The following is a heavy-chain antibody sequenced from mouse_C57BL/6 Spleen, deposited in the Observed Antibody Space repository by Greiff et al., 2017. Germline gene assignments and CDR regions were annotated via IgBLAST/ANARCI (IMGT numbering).Heavy chain of an antibody. V-gene: IGHV3-6*01. D-gene: IGHD2-4*01. Sequence: EVKLVESGPGLVKPSQSLSLTCSVTGYSITSGYYWNWIRQFPGNKLEWMGYISYDGSNNYNPSLKNRISITRDPSQNQFFLKLNTVTTEDTATYYCAKDRGYYEYDGYYFGYWGQGTTLAVS. CDR2: ISYDGSN. CDR1: GYSITSGYY. J-gene: IGHJ2*01. CDR3: AKDRGYYEYDGYYFGY.